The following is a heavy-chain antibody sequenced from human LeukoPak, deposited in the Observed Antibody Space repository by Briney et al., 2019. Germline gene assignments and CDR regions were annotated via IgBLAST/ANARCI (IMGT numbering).Heavy chain of an antibody. J-gene: IGHJ4*02. Sequence: PGGSLRLSCAASGFTFNSYSMNWVRQAPGKGLEWVSSISSSSSFIYYADSVKGRFTISRDNAKNSLYLQMNSLRAEDTAVYYCARGGRTTAELIDYWGQGTLVTVSS. CDR1: GFTFNSYS. D-gene: IGHD4-17*01. CDR3: ARGGRTTAELIDY. V-gene: IGHV3-21*01. CDR2: ISSSSSFI.